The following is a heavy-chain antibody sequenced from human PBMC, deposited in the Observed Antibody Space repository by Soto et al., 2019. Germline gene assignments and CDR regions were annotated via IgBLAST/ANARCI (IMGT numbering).Heavy chain of an antibody. V-gene: IGHV3-48*01. CDR2: ISAGSGTI. CDR3: ARENGAPIDS. Sequence: GGSLRLSCAASGFTFSVYSMTWVRQAPGKGLESVSYISAGSGTIFYADSVKGRFTISRDNAKNSLHLQMNSLRVEDTAVYYCARENGAPIDSWGKGPLVTVSS. D-gene: IGHD2-8*01. J-gene: IGHJ4*02. CDR1: GFTFSVYS.